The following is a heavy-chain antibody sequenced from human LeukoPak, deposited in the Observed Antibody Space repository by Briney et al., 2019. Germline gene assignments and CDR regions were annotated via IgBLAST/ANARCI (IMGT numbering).Heavy chain of an antibody. CDR3: ARLVYSSNWYPNWFDS. D-gene: IGHD6-13*01. CDR2: ISPSGSSI. Sequence: GGSLRLSCAASGFTFSDYYMTWIRQAPGKGLEWVSHISPSGSSIYYASSVKGRFTISRDSAKNSLYLQMTSLRAEDTAVYYCARLVYSSNWYPNWFDSWGQGTLVTVSS. CDR1: GFTFSDYY. J-gene: IGHJ5*01. V-gene: IGHV3-11*04.